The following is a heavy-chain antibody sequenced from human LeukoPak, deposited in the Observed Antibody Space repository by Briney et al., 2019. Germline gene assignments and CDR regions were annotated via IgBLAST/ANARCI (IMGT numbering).Heavy chain of an antibody. CDR2: TYYSGST. CDR3: ARGHGGYYYYYYYMDV. V-gene: IGHV4-61*01. D-gene: IGHD3-10*01. J-gene: IGHJ6*03. Sequence: SETLSLTCTVSGYSISSDNYWGWILQPPGRGLEWIGYTYYSGSTNYNPSLKSRVTISVDTSKNQFSLRLRSVTAADTAVYYCARGHGGYYYYYYYMDVWGKGTTVTVSS. CDR1: GYSISSDNY.